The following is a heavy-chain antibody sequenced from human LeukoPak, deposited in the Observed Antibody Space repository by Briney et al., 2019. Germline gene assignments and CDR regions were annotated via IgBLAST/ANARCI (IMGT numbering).Heavy chain of an antibody. Sequence: GGSLRLSCAASGFTFSTFSMSWVRQAPGKGLEWVSSISGSGGSTYYADSVKGRFTISRDNSKNTLYLQMNSLRAEDTAVYYCAKPGGTIPLWWRWTFDYWGQGTLVTISS. CDR3: AKPGGTIPLWWRWTFDY. D-gene: IGHD2-21*01. V-gene: IGHV3-23*01. CDR1: GFTFSTFS. J-gene: IGHJ4*02. CDR2: ISGSGGST.